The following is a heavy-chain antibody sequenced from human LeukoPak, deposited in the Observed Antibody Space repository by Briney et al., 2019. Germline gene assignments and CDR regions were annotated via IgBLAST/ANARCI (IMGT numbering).Heavy chain of an antibody. CDR2: FDLEDGET. Sequence: ASVKVSCKVSGYTLTQLSMHWVGQSPGKGREGMGGFDLEDGETIYAQKSQGRVTMTEHTSTDTAYMALSSVRSEDTAVYYGATDSGDYVRAFDYWGQGTLVTVSS. CDR3: ATDSGDYVRAFDY. D-gene: IGHD4-17*01. J-gene: IGHJ4*02. V-gene: IGHV1-24*01. CDR1: GYTLTQLS.